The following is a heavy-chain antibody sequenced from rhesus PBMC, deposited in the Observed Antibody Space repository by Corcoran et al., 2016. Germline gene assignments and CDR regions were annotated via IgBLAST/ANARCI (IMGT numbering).Heavy chain of an antibody. V-gene: IGHV4-93*01. Sequence: QVQLQESGPAAVKPSETLSLTFSVSGGSISSSTWCSWLRPPPRPGLECVGRFYGSGGSTENNPSLKSRVTISIDTSKNQFSLKLSSVTAADTAVYYCAREYPYCTSTTCYLYYFDYWGQGVLVTVSS. CDR1: GGSISSSTW. J-gene: IGHJ4*01. CDR2: FYGSGGST. D-gene: IGHD2-2*01. CDR3: AREYPYCTSTTCYLYYFDY.